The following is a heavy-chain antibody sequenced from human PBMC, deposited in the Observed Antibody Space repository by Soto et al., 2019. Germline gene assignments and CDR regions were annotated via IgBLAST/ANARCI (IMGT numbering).Heavy chain of an antibody. J-gene: IGHJ2*01. CDR2: INSDGSST. CDR1: GFTFSSYW. D-gene: IGHD3-3*01. CDR3: AKVRENYEFWSGYYWYFDL. Sequence: GESLKISCAASGFTFSSYWMHWVRQAPGKGLVWVSRINSDGSSTSYADSVKGRFTISRDNAKNTLYLQMNSLRAEDTAVYYCAKVRENYEFWSGYYWYFDLWGRGTLVTVSS. V-gene: IGHV3-74*01.